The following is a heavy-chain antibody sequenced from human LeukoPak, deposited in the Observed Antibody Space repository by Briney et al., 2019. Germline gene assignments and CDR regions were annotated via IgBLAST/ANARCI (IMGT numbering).Heavy chain of an antibody. J-gene: IGHJ6*03. D-gene: IGHD2/OR15-2a*01. V-gene: IGHV4-61*02. CDR1: GGSISSGYYY. Sequence: SETLSLTCTVSGGSISSGYYYWTWIRQPAGKGLEWIGRIYTRGSTHYNPSLKSRVSISIDTSENQFSLNLSSVTAADTAVYYCARGEETRYFYYFYMDVWGKGTTVTV. CDR2: IYTRGST. CDR3: ARGEETRYFYYFYMDV.